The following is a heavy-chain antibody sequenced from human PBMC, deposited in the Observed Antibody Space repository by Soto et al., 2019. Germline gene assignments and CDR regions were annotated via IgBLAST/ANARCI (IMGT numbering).Heavy chain of an antibody. CDR2: INAGNGNT. J-gene: IGHJ4*02. D-gene: IGHD6-19*01. Sequence: QVQLVQSGAEVKKPGASVKVSCKASGYTFTSYAMHWVRQTPGQRLEWMGWINAGNGNTKYSQKFQGRVTITRDTSASTAYMELSSLRSEDTAVYYCARVVGIAVDDYWGQGTLVTVSS. CDR1: GYTFTSYA. CDR3: ARVVGIAVDDY. V-gene: IGHV1-3*01.